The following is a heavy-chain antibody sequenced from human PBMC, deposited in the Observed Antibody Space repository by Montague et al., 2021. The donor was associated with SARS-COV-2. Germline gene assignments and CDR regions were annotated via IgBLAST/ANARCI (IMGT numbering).Heavy chain of an antibody. CDR1: GGSINNYY. CDR2: IHYTGSA. CDR3: ARHLAVGTSGFDI. D-gene: IGHD6-19*01. V-gene: IGHV4-59*08. J-gene: IGHJ3*02. Sequence: SETLSLTCTVSGGSINNYYWSWIRHPPPKGPEWIAFIHYTGSANYNPSLKSRTTISVDPYKNQCSLKLTSVTAADAALYYCARHLAVGTSGFDIWGQGTMVTVSS.